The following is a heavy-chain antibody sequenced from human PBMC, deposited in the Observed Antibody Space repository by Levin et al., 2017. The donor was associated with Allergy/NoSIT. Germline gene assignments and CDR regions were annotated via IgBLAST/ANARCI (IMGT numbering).Heavy chain of an antibody. J-gene: IGHJ4*02. V-gene: IGHV3-20*04. CDR2: MNWNGDST. D-gene: IGHD6-13*01. Sequence: ASVKVSCAASGFTFDDYGMSWVRQVPGKGLEWVSGMNWNGDSTGYADSVKGRFTISRDNAKNSLHLQMNSLRAEDTALYYCGRLGKYSSSWYGGGFDYWGQGTQVTVSS. CDR1: GFTFDDYG. CDR3: GRLGKYSSSWYGGGFDY.